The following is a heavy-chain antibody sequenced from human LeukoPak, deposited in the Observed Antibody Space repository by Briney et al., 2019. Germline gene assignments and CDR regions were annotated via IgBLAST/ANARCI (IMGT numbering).Heavy chain of an antibody. V-gene: IGHV3-23*01. D-gene: IGHD3-22*01. J-gene: IGHJ4*02. CDR2: ISGSGGST. CDR3: ANSGGVPGYYYDSSGYNDY. Sequence: GGSLRLSCAASGFTFSSYAMSWVRQAPGKGLEWVSAISGSGGSTYYADSVKGRFTISRDNSKNTLYPQMNSLRAEDTAVYYCANSGGVPGYYYDSSGYNDYWGQGTLVTVSS. CDR1: GFTFSSYA.